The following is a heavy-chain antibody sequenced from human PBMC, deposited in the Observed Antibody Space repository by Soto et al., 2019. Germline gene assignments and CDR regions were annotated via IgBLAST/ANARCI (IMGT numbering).Heavy chain of an antibody. J-gene: IGHJ5*01. CDR2: VYYSGRT. Sequence: XGTLSLACTVSGAFLSSDTHYWAWVRQPLGKGLEWIGCVYYSGRTYYNPSLKSRVSISIDTSKNQFSVKLTSMTAADTAIYFCERQQLEFWNWFDSWGQGTLVTVSS. CDR3: ERQQLEFWNWFDS. CDR1: GAFLSSDTHY. V-gene: IGHV4-39*01. D-gene: IGHD1-1*01.